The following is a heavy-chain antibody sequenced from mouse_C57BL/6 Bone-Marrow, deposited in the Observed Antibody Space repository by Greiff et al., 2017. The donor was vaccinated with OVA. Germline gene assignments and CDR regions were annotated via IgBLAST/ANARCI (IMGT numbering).Heavy chain of an antibody. D-gene: IGHD1-1*01. Sequence: VQGVESGPGLVAPSQSLSITCTVSGFSLTSYAISWVRQPPGKGLEWLGVIWTGGGTNYNSALKSRLSISKDNSKSQVFLKMNSLQTDDTARYYCAREGTTVVAHWEFDVWGTGTTVTVSS. CDR2: IWTGGGT. J-gene: IGHJ1*03. CDR3: AREGTTVVAHWEFDV. V-gene: IGHV2-9-1*01. CDR1: GFSLTSYA.